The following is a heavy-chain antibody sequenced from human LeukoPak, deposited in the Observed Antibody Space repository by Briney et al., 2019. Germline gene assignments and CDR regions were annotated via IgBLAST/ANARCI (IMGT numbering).Heavy chain of an antibody. CDR3: ARDMSYYDSTSDY. D-gene: IGHD3-22*01. CDR2: ISGSGGTT. CDR1: GFTFSNYA. J-gene: IGHJ4*02. V-gene: IGHV3-23*01. Sequence: GGSLRLSCATSGFTFSNYAVSWVRQAPGKGLEWVSSISGSGGTTYYANSVKGRFTISRDNSKNTLYLQMNSLRAEDTAVYYCARDMSYYDSTSDYWGQGTLVTVSS.